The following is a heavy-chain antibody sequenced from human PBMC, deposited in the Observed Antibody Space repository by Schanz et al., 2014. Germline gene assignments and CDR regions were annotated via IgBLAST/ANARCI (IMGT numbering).Heavy chain of an antibody. Sequence: QVQLVQSGSELKKPGASVKVSCKASGYTFAMYDMNWVRQAPGQGLEWMGWINTNNGDPTYAQGFTGRFVFSLDTSVSTAYLQISSLKAEDTAVYYCARGGVVVVTAALNWFDPWGQETLVTVSS. CDR2: INTNNGDP. J-gene: IGHJ5*02. CDR1: GYTFAMYD. V-gene: IGHV7-4-1*02. CDR3: ARGGVVVVTAALNWFDP. D-gene: IGHD2-15*01.